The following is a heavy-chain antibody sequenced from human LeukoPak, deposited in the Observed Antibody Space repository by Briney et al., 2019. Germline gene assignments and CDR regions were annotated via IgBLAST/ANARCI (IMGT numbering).Heavy chain of an antibody. D-gene: IGHD4-17*01. Sequence: SETLSLTCTVSVGSISSYYWSWIRQPPGKGLEWIGYIYYSGSTNYNPSLKSRVTISVDTSKNQFSLKLSSVTAADTAVYYCATVTSHYYFDYWGQGTLVTVSS. CDR1: VGSISSYY. CDR2: IYYSGST. J-gene: IGHJ4*02. V-gene: IGHV4-59*01. CDR3: ATVTSHYYFDY.